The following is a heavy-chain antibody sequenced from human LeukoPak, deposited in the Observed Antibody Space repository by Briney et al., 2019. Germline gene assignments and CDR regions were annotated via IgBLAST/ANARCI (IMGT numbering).Heavy chain of an antibody. D-gene: IGHD6-19*01. Sequence: ASVKVSCKASGYTFTSYGISWVRQAPGQGLEWMGWISAYNGNTNYAQKLQGRVTMTTDTSTSTAYMELRSLRSDDTAVYYCAREWAVASSGWSNYYYGMDVWGQGTTVTVSS. J-gene: IGHJ6*02. CDR3: AREWAVASSGWSNYYYGMDV. CDR2: ISAYNGNT. CDR1: GYTFTSYG. V-gene: IGHV1-18*01.